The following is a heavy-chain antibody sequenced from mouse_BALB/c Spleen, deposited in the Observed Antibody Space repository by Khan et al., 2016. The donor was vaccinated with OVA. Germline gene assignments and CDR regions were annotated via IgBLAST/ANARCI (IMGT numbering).Heavy chain of an antibody. CDR2: IWGDGST. J-gene: IGHJ2*01. V-gene: IGHV2-6-7*01. CDR3: ARDTTGYYFDY. Sequence: QVQLKQSGPGLVAPSQSLSITCTVSGFSLTGYGVNWVRQPPGKGLEWLGMIWGDGSTDYNSALKSRLSTTKDKSKSQVFLKMNSLQTDDTSRYYCARDTTGYYFDYWGQGTTLTVSS. CDR1: GFSLTGYG. D-gene: IGHD2-12*01.